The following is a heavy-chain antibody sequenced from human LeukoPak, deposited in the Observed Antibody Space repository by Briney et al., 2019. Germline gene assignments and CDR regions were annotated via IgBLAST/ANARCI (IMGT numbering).Heavy chain of an antibody. J-gene: IGHJ6*02. D-gene: IGHD2-2*01. CDR1: GFTFSDYY. CDR3: AREVVVVPDYYYYGLDV. V-gene: IGHV3-11*01. Sequence: GGSLRLSCAASGFTFSDYYMTWIRQAPGKGLEYVSHISRSGTSLYYGDSVKGRFSISRDNAKNSLHLQMDRLRVEDTAVYYCAREVVVVPDYYYYGLDVWGQGTTVTVSS. CDR2: ISRSGTSL.